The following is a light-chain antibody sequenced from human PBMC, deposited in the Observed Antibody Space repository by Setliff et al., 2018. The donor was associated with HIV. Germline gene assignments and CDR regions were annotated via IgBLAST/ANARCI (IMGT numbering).Light chain of an antibody. Sequence: QSVLTQPASVSGSPGQSITISCTGTSSDVGGYNYVSWYQQHPGKAHKLRIYDVSNRPSGVSNRFAGSKSGNAASLTISGLQAEDESDYYCSSYPSSSTLIVFGTGTKVTVL. V-gene: IGLV2-14*03. CDR2: DVS. CDR1: SSDVGGYNY. CDR3: SSYPSSSTLIV. J-gene: IGLJ1*01.